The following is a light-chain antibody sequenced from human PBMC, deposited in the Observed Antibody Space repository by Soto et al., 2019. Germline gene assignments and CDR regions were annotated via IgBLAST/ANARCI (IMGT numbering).Light chain of an antibody. CDR3: QQYYSTPPYT. CDR2: WAS. Sequence: IVMTQSPDSLAVSLGEWATINCKSSQSVLYSSNNKNYLAWYRQKPGQPPKLLIYWASIRESGVPDRISGSGSGTDFTLTISSLQAEDVAVYYCQQYYSTPPYTFGQGTKLEIK. V-gene: IGKV4-1*01. J-gene: IGKJ2*01. CDR1: QSVLYSSNNKNY.